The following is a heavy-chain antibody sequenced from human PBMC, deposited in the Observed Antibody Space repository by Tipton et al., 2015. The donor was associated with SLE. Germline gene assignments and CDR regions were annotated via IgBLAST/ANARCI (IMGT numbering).Heavy chain of an antibody. Sequence: TLSLTCTVSGGSISSSNWWSWVRQPPGKGLEWIGEIYHSGSTNYNPSLKSRVTISVDKSKNQFSLKLSSVTAADTAVYYCARWNSGTTGAFDIWGQGTMVTVSS. J-gene: IGHJ3*02. CDR3: ARWNSGTTGAFDI. V-gene: IGHV4-4*02. CDR2: IYHSGST. CDR1: GGSISSSNW. D-gene: IGHD1-7*01.